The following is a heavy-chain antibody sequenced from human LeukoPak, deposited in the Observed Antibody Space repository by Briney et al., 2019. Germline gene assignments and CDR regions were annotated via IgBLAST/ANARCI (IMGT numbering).Heavy chain of an antibody. CDR2: IYYNGNT. CDR1: GGSISGYY. Sequence: PSETLSLTCTVSGGSISGYYWSWIRQPPGKGLEWIGSIYYNGNTNYNPSLKSRVIISVDTSKNQFSLKLSSVTAADTAVYFCARHPRVTAYYDYWGQGTLVTVSS. V-gene: IGHV4-59*08. J-gene: IGHJ4*02. CDR3: ARHPRVTAYYDY. D-gene: IGHD2-21*02.